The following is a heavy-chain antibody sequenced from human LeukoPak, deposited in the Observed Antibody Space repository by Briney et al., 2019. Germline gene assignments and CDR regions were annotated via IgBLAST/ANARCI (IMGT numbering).Heavy chain of an antibody. CDR2: INPNSGGT. CDR1: GYTFTGYY. CDR3: ATAGVTIFCLDV. V-gene: IGHV1-2*02. Sequence: GSVKVSCKASGYTFTGYYMHWVRQAPGQGLEWMGWINPNSGGTNYAQKFQGRVTMTRDTSISTAYMELSRLRSEDTAVYYCATAGVTIFCLDVWGKGTTVTISS. D-gene: IGHD3-9*01. J-gene: IGHJ6*04.